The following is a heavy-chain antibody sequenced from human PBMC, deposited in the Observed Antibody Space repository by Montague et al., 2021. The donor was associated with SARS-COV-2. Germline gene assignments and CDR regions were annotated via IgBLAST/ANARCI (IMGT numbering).Heavy chain of an antibody. Sequence: SETLSLTCTVSGGSISSSSYYWGWIRQPPGKGLEWIGSIYYSGSTYYNPSLKSRVTISVDTSKNQFSLKLSSVTAADTAVYYGARDLWVWLSVEGSFDYWGQGTLVTVSS. CDR1: GGSISSSSYY. J-gene: IGHJ4*02. D-gene: IGHD5-12*01. CDR3: ARDLWVWLSVEGSFDY. CDR2: IYYSGST. V-gene: IGHV4-39*07.